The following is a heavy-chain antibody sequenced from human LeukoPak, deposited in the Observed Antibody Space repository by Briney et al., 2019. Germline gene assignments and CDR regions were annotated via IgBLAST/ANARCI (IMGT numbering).Heavy chain of an antibody. CDR1: GYTFTGYY. J-gene: IGHJ5*02. CDR2: INPNSGGT. Sequence: ASVKVSCKASGYTFTGYYMHWVRQAPGQGLEWMGWINPNSGGTNYAQKFQGRVTITRNTSISTAYMELSSLRSEDTAVYYCARVTGVIIQGGFDPWGQGTLVTVSS. D-gene: IGHD5-18*01. CDR3: ARVTGVIIQGGFDP. V-gene: IGHV1-2*02.